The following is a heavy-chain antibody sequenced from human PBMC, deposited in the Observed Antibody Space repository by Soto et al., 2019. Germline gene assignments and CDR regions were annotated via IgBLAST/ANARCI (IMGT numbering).Heavy chain of an antibody. V-gene: IGHV1-69*13. CDR2: IIPIFGTA. J-gene: IGHJ5*02. CDR1: GGTFSSYA. CDR3: ARVLRGYQNWFDP. D-gene: IGHD5-12*01. Sequence: SVKVSCKASGGTFSSYAISWVRQAPGQGLGWMGGIIPIFGTANYAQKFQGRVTITADESTSTAYMELSSLRSEDTAVYYCARVLRGYQNWFDPWGQGTLVTVSS.